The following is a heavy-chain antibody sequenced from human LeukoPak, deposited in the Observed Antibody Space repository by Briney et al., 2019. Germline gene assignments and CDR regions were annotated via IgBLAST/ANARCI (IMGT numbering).Heavy chain of an antibody. V-gene: IGHV3-53*01. CDR1: GFTVSNNY. CDR2: IYSGGST. J-gene: IGHJ4*02. D-gene: IGHD1-26*01. Sequence: PGGSLRLSCAASGFTVSNNYMSWVRQAPGKGLEWVSVIYSGGSTYYADSVKGRFIISRDNYNSTLYLQMNSLRAEDTAVYYCVRVEYSGSHYLFDLWGEGTLVTVSS. CDR3: VRVEYSGSHYLFDL.